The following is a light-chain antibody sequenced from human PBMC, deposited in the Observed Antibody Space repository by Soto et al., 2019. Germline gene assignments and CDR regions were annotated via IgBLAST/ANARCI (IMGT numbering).Light chain of an antibody. CDR2: DVS. J-gene: IGLJ3*02. V-gene: IGLV2-11*01. Sequence: QSALTQPRSVSGSPGQSVTISCTGTSSDVGGYNYVSWYQQHPGKAPKLMIYDVSKRPSGVPDRFSGSKSDNTASLTISGLQAEDEADYYCCSYAGSYTFEVFGGGTQLTGL. CDR3: CSYAGSYTFEV. CDR1: SSDVGGYNY.